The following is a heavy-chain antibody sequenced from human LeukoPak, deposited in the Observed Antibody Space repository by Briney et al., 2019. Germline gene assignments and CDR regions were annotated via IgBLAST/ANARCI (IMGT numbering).Heavy chain of an antibody. CDR3: AKDHNLPYDSSGFY. D-gene: IGHD3-22*01. J-gene: IGHJ4*02. V-gene: IGHV4-59*01. CDR2: IYYSGST. Sequence: SETLSLTCTVSGGSISSYYWSWIRQPPGKGLEWIGYIYYSGSTNYNPSLKSRVTISVDTSKNQFSLKLSSVTAADTAVYYCAKDHNLPYDSSGFYWGQGTLVTVSS. CDR1: GGSISSYY.